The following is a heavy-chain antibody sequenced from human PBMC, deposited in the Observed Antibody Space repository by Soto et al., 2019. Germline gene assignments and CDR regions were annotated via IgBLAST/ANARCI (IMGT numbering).Heavy chain of an antibody. Sequence: SETLSLTCTVSGGSISSSSSYWSWIRQSPGKGLEWIGYIYYSGTTYYNPSLKSRVSISLDTSKNQFSLKLSSVTAADTAVYYCARDNVYDFWSGYGIDYWGQGTLVTVSS. CDR3: ARDNVYDFWSGYGIDY. J-gene: IGHJ4*02. V-gene: IGHV4-31*03. CDR2: IYYSGTT. CDR1: GGSISSSSSY. D-gene: IGHD3-3*01.